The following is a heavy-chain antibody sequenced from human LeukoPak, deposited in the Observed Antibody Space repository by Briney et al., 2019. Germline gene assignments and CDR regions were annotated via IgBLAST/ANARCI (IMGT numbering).Heavy chain of an antibody. J-gene: IGHJ5*02. CDR2: IYPGDSDT. CDR1: GYSFTSYW. V-gene: IGHV5-51*01. Sequence: GESLRISCKASGYSFTSYWIGWVRQIPGKGLEWMGIIYPGDSDTRYSPSFQGQATISADKSISTAYLQWSSLKASDTAMYYCARQHDFWSGYDWFDPWGQGTLVTVSS. D-gene: IGHD3-3*01. CDR3: ARQHDFWSGYDWFDP.